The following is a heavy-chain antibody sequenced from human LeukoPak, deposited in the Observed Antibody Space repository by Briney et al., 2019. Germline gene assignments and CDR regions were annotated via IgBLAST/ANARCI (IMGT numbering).Heavy chain of an antibody. D-gene: IGHD5-18*01. Sequence: GGSLRLSCAASGFTFSSYGMSWVRQTPGKGLEWVSAISGSGGSTYYADSVKGRFTISRDNSKNTLYLQMNSLRAEDTAVYYCAREREDSYYFDYWGQGTLVTVSS. CDR3: AREREDSYYFDY. V-gene: IGHV3-23*01. J-gene: IGHJ4*02. CDR1: GFTFSSYG. CDR2: ISGSGGST.